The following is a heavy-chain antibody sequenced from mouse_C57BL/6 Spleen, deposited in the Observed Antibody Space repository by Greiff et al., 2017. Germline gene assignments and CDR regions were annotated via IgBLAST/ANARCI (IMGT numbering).Heavy chain of an antibody. Sequence: EVHLVESGGGLVKPGGSLKLSCAASGFTFSSYTMSWVRQTPEKRLEWVATISGGGGNTYYPDRVKGRFTISRDNAKNTLYLQMSSLRSEDTALYYCARQGDGSYDYWGQGTPLTVSS. CDR1: GFTFSSYT. V-gene: IGHV5-9*01. J-gene: IGHJ2*01. D-gene: IGHD2-3*01. CDR3: ARQGDGSYDY. CDR2: ISGGGGNT.